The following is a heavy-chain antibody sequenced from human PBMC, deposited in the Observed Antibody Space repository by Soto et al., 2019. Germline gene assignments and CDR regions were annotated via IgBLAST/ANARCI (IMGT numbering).Heavy chain of an antibody. CDR3: GRDGPKTLRDWFDP. CDR2: IYATGTT. D-gene: IGHD3-16*01. V-gene: IGHV4-4*07. J-gene: IGHJ5*02. Sequence: PSETLSLSCTVSGASISGFYWSWIRKSAGKGLEWIGRIYATGTTDYNPSLKSRVMMSVDTSKKQFSLKLRSVTAADTAVFYCGRDGPKTLRDWFDPWGQGISVTVPQ. CDR1: GASISGFY.